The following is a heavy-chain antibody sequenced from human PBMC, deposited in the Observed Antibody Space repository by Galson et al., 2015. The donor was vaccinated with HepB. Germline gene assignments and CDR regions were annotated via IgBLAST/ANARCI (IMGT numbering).Heavy chain of an antibody. D-gene: IGHD2-15*01. CDR1: GGSISSYY. CDR3: ARQGSSYCSGGSCYDPLPPYYYYYMDV. CDR2: IYYSGST. J-gene: IGHJ6*03. V-gene: IGHV4-59*08. Sequence: SETLSLTCTVSGGSISSYYWSWIRQPPGKGLEWLGYIYYSGSTTYNPPLKSRVTISVDTSKNQFSLKLSSVTAADTAVYYCARQGSSYCSGGSCYDPLPPYYYYYMDVWGKGTTVTVSS.